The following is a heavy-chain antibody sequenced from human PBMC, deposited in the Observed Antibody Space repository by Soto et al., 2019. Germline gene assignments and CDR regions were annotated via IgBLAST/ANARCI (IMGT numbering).Heavy chain of an antibody. CDR2: IIPIFGTA. V-gene: IGHV1-69*13. CDR1: GYSFTSYY. Sequence: GASLKVSCKTSGYSFTSYYIHWVRQAPGQGLEWMGGIIPIFGTANYAQKFQGRVTITADESTSTAYMELSSLRSEDTAVYYCARVVRDGCKYDAFDIWGQGTMVTVSS. D-gene: IGHD1-26*01. J-gene: IGHJ3*02. CDR3: ARVVRDGCKYDAFDI.